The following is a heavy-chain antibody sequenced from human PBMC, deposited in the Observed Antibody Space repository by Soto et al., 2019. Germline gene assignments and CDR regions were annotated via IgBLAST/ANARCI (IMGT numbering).Heavy chain of an antibody. CDR3: ARDSKWLIINGNWFDS. D-gene: IGHD5-12*01. Sequence: QVQLVQSGAEVKKPGASVKVSCKFSGYSFINYGMTWVRQAPGQGLEWMGWISGSNGATNYAQRFQGRVTLTTDTSMNTAYMELRSLRLDDTAIYYCARDSKWLIINGNWFDSWGQGTLVTVSS. J-gene: IGHJ5*01. CDR1: GYSFINYG. V-gene: IGHV1-18*04. CDR2: ISGSNGAT.